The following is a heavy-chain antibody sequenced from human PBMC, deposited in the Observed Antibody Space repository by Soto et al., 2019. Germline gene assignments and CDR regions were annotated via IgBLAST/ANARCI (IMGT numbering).Heavy chain of an antibody. D-gene: IGHD6-6*01. CDR2: INPNSGGT. CDR1: GYTFTGYY. V-gene: IGHV1-2*02. CDR3: ERGGSSSLDY. Sequence: QVQLVQSGAEVKKPGASVKVSCKASGYTFTGYYMHWVRQAPGQGPEWMGWINPNSGGTTYAQKFQGRVTVTRDTSISTAYMELSSLRSDDTAVYYCERGGSSSLDYWGQVTLVTVSS. J-gene: IGHJ4*02.